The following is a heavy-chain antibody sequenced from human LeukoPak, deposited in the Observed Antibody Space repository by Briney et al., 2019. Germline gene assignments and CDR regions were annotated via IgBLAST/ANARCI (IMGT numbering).Heavy chain of an antibody. CDR1: GASFSNYY. Sequence: SETLSLTCAVYGASFSNYYWGWIRQPPGKGLEWIGSIYYSGSTYYNPSLKSRVTISVDTSKNQFSLKLSSVTAADTAVYYCARVIPYDILTGYYVALGAFDIWGQGTLVTVSS. D-gene: IGHD3-9*01. V-gene: IGHV4-39*07. J-gene: IGHJ4*02. CDR3: ARVIPYDILTGYYVALGAFDI. CDR2: IYYSGST.